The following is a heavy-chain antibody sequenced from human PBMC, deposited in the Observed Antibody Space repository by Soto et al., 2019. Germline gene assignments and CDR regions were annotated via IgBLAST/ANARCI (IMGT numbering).Heavy chain of an antibody. V-gene: IGHV4-59*01. CDR2: IHYSGTT. CDR3: ARYNSYAIDY. Sequence: PSETLSLTCTVSGTSIISYYCIFIRHPPWKGLEWIANIHYSGTTNYNPSLASRVTLSVDTSKNQFSLKMTSVTAADRAMYFCARYNSYAIDYWGRGTLVTVSS. J-gene: IGHJ4*02. D-gene: IGHD2-8*01. CDR1: GTSIISYY.